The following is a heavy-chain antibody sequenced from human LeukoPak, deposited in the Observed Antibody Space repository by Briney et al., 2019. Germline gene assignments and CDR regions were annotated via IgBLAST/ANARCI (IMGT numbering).Heavy chain of an antibody. CDR3: AREVAVAGKIDY. D-gene: IGHD6-19*01. CDR2: IYYSGST. Sequence: PSETLSLTCTVSGGSISSSSYYWGWIRQPPGKGLEWIGSIYYSGSTYYNPSLKSRVTISVDTSKNQFSLKLSSVTAADTAVYYCAREVAVAGKIDYWGQGTLVTVSS. V-gene: IGHV4-39*02. J-gene: IGHJ4*02. CDR1: GGSISSSSYY.